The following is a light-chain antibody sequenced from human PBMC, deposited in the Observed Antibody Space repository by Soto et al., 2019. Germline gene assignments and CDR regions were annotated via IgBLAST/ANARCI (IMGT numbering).Light chain of an antibody. CDR1: SSDVGGYNY. J-gene: IGLJ3*02. Sequence: QSALTQPPSASGSPGQSVTISCTGTSSDVGGYNYVSWYQQHPGKAPKLLIYEVSKRPSGVPDRFSGSKSGNTASLTVSGLQAADETDYYCSSYAGSYHWVFGGGTKLTVL. CDR3: SSYAGSYHWV. V-gene: IGLV2-8*01. CDR2: EVS.